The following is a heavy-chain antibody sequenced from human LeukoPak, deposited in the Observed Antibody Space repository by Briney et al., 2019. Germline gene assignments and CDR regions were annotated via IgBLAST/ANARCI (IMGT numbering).Heavy chain of an antibody. CDR2: IIPTFGTA. J-gene: IGHJ4*02. Sequence: GASVKVSCKASGGTFSSYAISWVRQAPGQGLERMGGIIPTFGTANYAQKFQGRVTITTDESTSTAYMELSSLRSEDTAVYYCARVLHQLPYFDYWGQGTLVTVSS. CDR1: GGTFSSYA. CDR3: ARVLHQLPYFDY. V-gene: IGHV1-69*05. D-gene: IGHD2-2*01.